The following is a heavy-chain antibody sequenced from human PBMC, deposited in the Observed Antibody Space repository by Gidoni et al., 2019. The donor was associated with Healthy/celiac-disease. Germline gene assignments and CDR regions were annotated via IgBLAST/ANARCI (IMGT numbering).Heavy chain of an antibody. CDR2: ISSSSSYT. J-gene: IGHJ3*02. D-gene: IGHD3-22*01. CDR1: GFTLSDYY. V-gene: IGHV3-11*06. CDR3: ARGYDSSGYSLGAFDI. Sequence: QVQLVESGGGLVKPGGSLRLSCAASGFTLSDYYMSWIRQAPGKGLGWVSYISSSSSYTNYADSVKGRFTISRDNAKNSLYLQMNSLRAEDTAVYYCARGYDSSGYSLGAFDIWGQGTMVTVSS.